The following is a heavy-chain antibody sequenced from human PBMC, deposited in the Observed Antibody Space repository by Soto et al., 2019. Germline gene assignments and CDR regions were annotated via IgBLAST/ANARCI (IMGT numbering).Heavy chain of an antibody. D-gene: IGHD1-26*01. CDR2: INAGNGNT. V-gene: IGHV1-3*01. CDR3: ARGLGSYYYYYGMDV. J-gene: IGHJ6*02. CDR1: GYTFTSYA. Sequence: ASGKVSCKASGYTFTSYAMHLVRQAPGQRLEWMGWINAGNGNTKYSQKFQGRVTITRDTSASTAYMELSSLRSEDTAVYYCARGLGSYYYYYGMDVWGQGTTVTVSS.